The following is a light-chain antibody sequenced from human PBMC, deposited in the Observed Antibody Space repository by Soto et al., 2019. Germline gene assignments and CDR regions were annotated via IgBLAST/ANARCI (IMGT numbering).Light chain of an antibody. CDR3: QQGHNWPLT. CDR2: SAS. Sequence: EIAMTQSPATLSVSPGERATLSCRASQSISTELACYQQIPGHPPRLLIYSASTRATGVPPRFTGSGSGSEFTLTISWLQSEDCAFYYCQQGHNWPLTFGQGTRLEI. J-gene: IGKJ2*01. V-gene: IGKV3-15*01. CDR1: QSISTE.